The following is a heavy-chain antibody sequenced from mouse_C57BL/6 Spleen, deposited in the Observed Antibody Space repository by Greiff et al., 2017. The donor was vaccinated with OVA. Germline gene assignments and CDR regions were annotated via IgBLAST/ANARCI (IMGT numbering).Heavy chain of an antibody. CDR3: ARQMYYYGSSYFYAMDY. V-gene: IGHV1-82*01. Sequence: QVQLQQSGPELVKPGASVKISCKASGYAFSSSWMNWVKQRPGKGLEWIGRIYPGDGDTNYNGKFKGKATLTADKSSSTAYMQLSSLTSEDSAVYCCARQMYYYGSSYFYAMDYWGQGTSVTVSS. D-gene: IGHD1-1*01. J-gene: IGHJ4*01. CDR2: IYPGDGDT. CDR1: GYAFSSSW.